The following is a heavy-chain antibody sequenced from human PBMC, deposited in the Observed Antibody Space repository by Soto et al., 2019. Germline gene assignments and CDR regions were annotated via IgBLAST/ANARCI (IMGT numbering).Heavy chain of an antibody. CDR2: MNPNSGNT. Sequence: GASVKVSCKASGYTFTSYDLNGVRQATGQGLEWMGWMNPNSGNTGYAQKFQGRVTMTRNTSISTAYMELRSLRSEDTAVYYCARGQGSLQFPTWFDPWGQGTLVTVSS. CDR1: GYTFTSYD. J-gene: IGHJ5*02. V-gene: IGHV1-8*01. CDR3: ARGQGSLQFPTWFDP. D-gene: IGHD5-12*01.